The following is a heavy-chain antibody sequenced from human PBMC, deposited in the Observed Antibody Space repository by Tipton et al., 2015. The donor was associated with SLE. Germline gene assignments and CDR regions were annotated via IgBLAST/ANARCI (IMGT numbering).Heavy chain of an antibody. J-gene: IGHJ4*02. CDR1: GGSISSSSYY. CDR2: IYTSGST. Sequence: TLSFTCTVSGGSISSSSYYWGWIRQPPGKGLEWIGRIYTSGSTNYNPSLKSRVTISVDTSKNQFSLKLSSVTAADTAVYYCARGRFLEWLFGGYYFDYWGQGTLVTVSS. CDR3: ARGRFLEWLFGGYYFDY. V-gene: IGHV4-61*02. D-gene: IGHD3-3*01.